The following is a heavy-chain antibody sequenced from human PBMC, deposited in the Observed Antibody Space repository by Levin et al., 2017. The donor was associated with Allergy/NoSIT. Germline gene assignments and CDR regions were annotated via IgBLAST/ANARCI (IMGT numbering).Heavy chain of an antibody. J-gene: IGHJ4*02. Sequence: PSETLSLTCAVYGGSFSGYYWSWIRQPPGKGLEWIGEINHSGSTNYNPSLKSRVTISVDTSKNQFSLKLSSVTAADTAVYYCARFVDYGDYEGFDYWGQGTLVTVSS. CDR2: INHSGST. CDR1: GGSFSGYY. D-gene: IGHD4-17*01. V-gene: IGHV4-34*01. CDR3: ARFVDYGDYEGFDY.